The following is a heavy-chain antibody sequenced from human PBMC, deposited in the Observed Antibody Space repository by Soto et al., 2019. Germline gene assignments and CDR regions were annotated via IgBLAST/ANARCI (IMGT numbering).Heavy chain of an antibody. V-gene: IGHV5-10-1*01. J-gene: IGHJ6*02. Sequence: LGESLKISCKGSGYSFTSYWISWVRQMPGKGLEWMGRIDPSDSYTNYSPSFQGHVTISADKSISTAYLQWSSLKASDTAMYYCASSPRGYCSSTSCRELGNHYRIDVSAQGTTVTVSS. CDR1: GYSFTSYW. CDR2: IDPSDSYT. CDR3: ASSPRGYCSSTSCRELGNHYRIDV. D-gene: IGHD2-2*01.